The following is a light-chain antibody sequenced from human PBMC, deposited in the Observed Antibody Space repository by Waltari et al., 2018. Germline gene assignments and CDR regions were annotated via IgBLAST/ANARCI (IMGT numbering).Light chain of an antibody. J-gene: IGLJ1*01. CDR3: QSADSSGSYEV. V-gene: IGLV3-25*03. CDR2: KDN. CDR1: ALPNQS. Sequence: SYELTPPPSVSVSPGQTARITCSGTALPNQSGNWYQQKPGQAPVVVIYKDNKRPSGIPERFSGSSSGTTVTLTISGVQAEDEADYYCQSADSSGSYEVFGTGTKVSVL.